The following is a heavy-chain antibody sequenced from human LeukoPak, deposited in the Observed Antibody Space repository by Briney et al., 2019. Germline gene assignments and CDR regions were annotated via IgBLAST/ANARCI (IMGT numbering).Heavy chain of an antibody. CDR1: GYTFTSYG. Sequence: GAAVKVSCKASGYTFTSYGISWVRQAPGQGLEWMGWISAYNGNTNYAQKLQGRFTMTTDTSTSTAYMELRSLRSDDTAVYYCARDLSSYYYGSGSHNWFDHWGQGTLVTVSS. CDR3: ARDLSSYYYGSGSHNWFDH. CDR2: ISAYNGNT. V-gene: IGHV1-18*01. J-gene: IGHJ5*02. D-gene: IGHD3-10*01.